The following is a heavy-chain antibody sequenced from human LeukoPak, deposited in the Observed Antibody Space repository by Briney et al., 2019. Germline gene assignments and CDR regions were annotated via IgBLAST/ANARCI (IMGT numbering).Heavy chain of an antibody. V-gene: IGHV3-23*01. CDR2: ISGSGGST. CDR1: GFTFSSYA. Sequence: GGSLRLSCAASGFTFSSYAMSWVRQAPGKGLEWVSAISGSGGSTYYADSVKGRFTISRDNSKNTLYLQMNSLRAEDTAVYYCAKSLHCSGGSCYFNYWGQGTLVTVSS. CDR3: AKSLHCSGGSCYFNY. J-gene: IGHJ4*02. D-gene: IGHD2-15*01.